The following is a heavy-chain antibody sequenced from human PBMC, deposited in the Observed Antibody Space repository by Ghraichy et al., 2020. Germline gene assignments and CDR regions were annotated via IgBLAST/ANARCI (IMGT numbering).Heavy chain of an antibody. Sequence: GGSLRLSCAASGFTFSSYWMHWVRQAPGKGLVWVSRINSDGSSTSYADSVKGRFTTSRDNAKNTLYLQMNSLRVEDTAVYYCARDYYDSSDYYDAFDICGQGTMVTVSS. CDR1: GFTFSSYW. V-gene: IGHV3-74*01. D-gene: IGHD3-22*01. J-gene: IGHJ3*02. CDR3: ARDYYDSSDYYDAFDI. CDR2: INSDGSST.